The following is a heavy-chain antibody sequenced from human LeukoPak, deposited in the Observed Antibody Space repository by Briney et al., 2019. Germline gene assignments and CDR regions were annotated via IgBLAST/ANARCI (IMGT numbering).Heavy chain of an antibody. CDR1: GYTFTAYH. D-gene: IGHD3-16*02. CDR3: ASNARPLYVWGSYQDAFDI. Sequence: ASVKVSCKASGYTFTAYHIHWVRQAPGQGLEWMGWMNPNSGNTGYAQKFQGRVTMTRNTSISTAYMELSSLRSEDTAVYYCASNARPLYVWGSYQDAFDIWGQGTMVTVSS. J-gene: IGHJ3*02. V-gene: IGHV1-8*02. CDR2: MNPNSGNT.